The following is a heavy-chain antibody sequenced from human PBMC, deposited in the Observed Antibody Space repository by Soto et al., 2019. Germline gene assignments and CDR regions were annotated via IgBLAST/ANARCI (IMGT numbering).Heavy chain of an antibody. CDR3: ARARYYYDSSGYLSPGHFDY. CDR1: GGSISSGGYY. D-gene: IGHD3-22*01. Sequence: PSETLSLTCTVSGGSISSGGYYWSWIRQPPGKGPAWIGYIYYSGSTYYNPSLKSRVIISVDTSKNQFALKLSSVTAADTAVYYCARARYYYDSSGYLSPGHFDYWGQGTLVTGSA. J-gene: IGHJ4*02. V-gene: IGHV4-31*03. CDR2: IYYSGST.